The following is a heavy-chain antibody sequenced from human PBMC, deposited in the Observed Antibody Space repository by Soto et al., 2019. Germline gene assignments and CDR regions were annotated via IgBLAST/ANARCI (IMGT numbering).Heavy chain of an antibody. D-gene: IGHD3-22*01. CDR2: INSDGSST. CDR1: GFTFSSYW. CDR3: ARDSSSSGFNWFDP. V-gene: IGHV3-74*01. J-gene: IGHJ5*02. Sequence: EVQLVESGGGLVQPGGSLRLSCTASGFTFSSYWMHWVRQAPGKGLVWVSRINSDGSSTSYADSVKGRFTISRDNAKNTLYLQMSSLRAEDTAVYYCARDSSSSGFNWFDPWGQGTLVTVSS.